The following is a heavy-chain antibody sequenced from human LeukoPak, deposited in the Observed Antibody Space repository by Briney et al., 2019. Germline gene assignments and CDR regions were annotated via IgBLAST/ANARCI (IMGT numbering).Heavy chain of an antibody. D-gene: IGHD1-26*01. CDR2: IYPGDSDT. CDR1: GYSFTGYW. CDR3: ARQLVGARQFFDY. J-gene: IGHJ4*02. Sequence: GESLKISCKGSGYSFTGYWIGWVRQMPGKGLEWMGIIYPGDSDTRYSSSFQGQVTISADKSISTAYLQWSSLKASDTAMYYCARQLVGARQFFDYWGQGTLVTVSS. V-gene: IGHV5-51*01.